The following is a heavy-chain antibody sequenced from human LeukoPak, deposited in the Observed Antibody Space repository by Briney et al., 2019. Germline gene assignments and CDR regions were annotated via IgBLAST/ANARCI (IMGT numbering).Heavy chain of an antibody. D-gene: IGHD3-3*01. J-gene: IGHJ3*02. CDR1: GFTFSSYA. Sequence: PGGSLRLSCAASGFTFSSYAMSWVRQAPGKGLEWVSAISGSGGSTYYADSVKGRFTISRDNSKNTLYLQMNSLRAEDTAVYYCGGSLEWLFHWAFDIWGQGTMVTVSS. CDR2: ISGSGGST. V-gene: IGHV3-23*01. CDR3: GGSLEWLFHWAFDI.